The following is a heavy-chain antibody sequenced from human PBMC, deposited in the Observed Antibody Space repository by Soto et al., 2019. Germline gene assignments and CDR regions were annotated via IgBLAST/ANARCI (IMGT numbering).Heavy chain of an antibody. D-gene: IGHD5-18*01. CDR2: VYHSGST. J-gene: IGHJ4*02. CDR1: GGSIGSGCYS. CDR3: ARDGGYSYGYFDY. Sequence: LSLTCAVSGGSIGSGCYSWSWIRQPPGKGLEWIGYVYHSGSTYYNPSLKSRVTISVDRSKNQFSLKLSSVTAADTAVYYCARDGGYSYGYFDYWGQGTLVTVSS. V-gene: IGHV4-30-2*01.